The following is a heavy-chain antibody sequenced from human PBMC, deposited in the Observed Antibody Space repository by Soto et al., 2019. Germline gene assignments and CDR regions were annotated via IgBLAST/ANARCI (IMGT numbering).Heavy chain of an antibody. V-gene: IGHV1-69*02. CDR2: IIPMLGIA. CDR3: ANRGYSYGFVIY. J-gene: IGHJ4*02. CDR1: GGTFSSYT. Sequence: QVQLEQSGAEVKKPGSSVKVSCKASGGTFSSYTFSWVRQAPGQGLEWMGRIIPMLGIANYAQKFQGRVTITADKSTSTAYMELSSLRSEDTAVYYCANRGYSYGFVIYWGQGTLVTVSS. D-gene: IGHD5-18*01.